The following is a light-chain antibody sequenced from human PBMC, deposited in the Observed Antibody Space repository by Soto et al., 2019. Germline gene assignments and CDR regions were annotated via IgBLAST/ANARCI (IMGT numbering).Light chain of an antibody. J-gene: IGKJ2*01. CDR3: QQYGSAPYT. CDR1: QSLNSGY. Sequence: IVLTQSPGTLSLSPGEGASVSCRASQSLNSGYLAWYQQKPGQAPRLLIYGASSRATGIPDRFSGSRSGTNFTLTISRLEPEDFALYFCQQYGSAPYTFGQGTKLEIK. CDR2: GAS. V-gene: IGKV3-20*01.